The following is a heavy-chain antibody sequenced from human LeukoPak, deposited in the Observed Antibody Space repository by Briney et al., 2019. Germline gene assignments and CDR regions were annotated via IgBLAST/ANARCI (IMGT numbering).Heavy chain of an antibody. CDR3: VRRYYEYNVYDRHLDF. D-gene: IGHD5/OR15-5a*01. CDR2: ISDDGSIT. CDR1: GFTFSRDW. V-gene: IGHV3-74*03. Sequence: GGSLRLSCAASGFTFSRDWMHWVRQAPGKGLVWVSRISDDGSITTYADSVQGRFTISRDNAKGTVFLQMNSLRVEDTAVYFCVRRYYEYNVYDRHLDFWGQGILVTVSS. J-gene: IGHJ4*02.